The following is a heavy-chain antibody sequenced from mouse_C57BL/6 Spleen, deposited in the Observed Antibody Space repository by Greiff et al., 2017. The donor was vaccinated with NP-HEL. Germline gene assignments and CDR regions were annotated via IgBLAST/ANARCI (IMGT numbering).Heavy chain of an antibody. J-gene: IGHJ4*01. CDR1: GYTFTSYW. CDR3: ARLRRDGYYLYAMDY. V-gene: IGHV1-53*01. CDR2: INPSNGGT. D-gene: IGHD2-3*01. Sequence: VQLQQPGTELVKPGASVKLSCKASGYTFTSYWMHWVKQRPGHGLEWIGNINPSNGGTNYNEKFKSKATLTVDNSSSTAYMQLSSLTSEDSAVYYCARLRRDGYYLYAMDYWGQGTSVTVSS.